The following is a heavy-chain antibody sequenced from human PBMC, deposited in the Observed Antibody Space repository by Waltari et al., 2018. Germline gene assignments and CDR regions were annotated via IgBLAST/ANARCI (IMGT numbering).Heavy chain of an antibody. CDR2: VSSTGGA. CDR1: GDSSRSADYS. J-gene: IGHJ4*02. D-gene: IGHD6-19*01. CDR3: AREDLAVRKTGGFDY. Sequence: QVLLQESGPGLVQASQTLSLPCTVSGDSSRSADYSWSWIRRPAGQEMQWIGRVSSTGGANYDPSLKRRATISVDSSKNEFSLSLTSVTAADTATYYCAREDLAVRKTGGFDYWGQGVMVSVSS. V-gene: IGHV4-61*02.